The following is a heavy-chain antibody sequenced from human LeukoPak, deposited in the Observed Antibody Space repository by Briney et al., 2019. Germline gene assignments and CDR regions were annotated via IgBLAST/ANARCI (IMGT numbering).Heavy chain of an antibody. Sequence: GGSLRLSCAASGFTFSSYGMHWVRQAPGKGLEWVAFIRYDGSNKYYADSVKGRFTISRDNSKNTLYLQMNSLRAEDTAVYYCATAPGYSSSLGWFDPWGQGTLVTVSS. D-gene: IGHD6-13*01. CDR2: IRYDGSNK. J-gene: IGHJ5*02. V-gene: IGHV3-30*02. CDR1: GFTFSSYG. CDR3: ATAPGYSSSLGWFDP.